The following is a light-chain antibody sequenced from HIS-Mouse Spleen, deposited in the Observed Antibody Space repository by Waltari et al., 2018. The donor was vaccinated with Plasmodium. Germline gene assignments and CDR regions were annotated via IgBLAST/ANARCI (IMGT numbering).Light chain of an antibody. CDR2: SNN. J-gene: IGLJ2*01. V-gene: IGLV1-44*01. CDR1: SSNIGSNT. Sequence: QSVLTQPPSASGTPGQRVTISCSGSSSNIGSNTLNWYQQPPGTAPKLLIYSNNQRPPGVPDLCAGSKAGTSASLAISGVQSEDEADYYCAAWDDSLNGVVFGGGTKLTVL. CDR3: AAWDDSLNGVV.